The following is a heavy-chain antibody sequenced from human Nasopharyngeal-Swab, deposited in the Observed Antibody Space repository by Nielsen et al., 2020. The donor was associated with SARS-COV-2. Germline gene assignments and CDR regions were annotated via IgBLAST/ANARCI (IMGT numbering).Heavy chain of an antibody. CDR2: VKSTTDGGTT. CDR1: GFRFSNAW. CDR3: TTDRPSVVDSVADP. J-gene: IGHJ5*02. V-gene: IGHV3-15*01. D-gene: IGHD2-2*01. Sequence: GASLKISCAASGFRFSNAWMSWVSQAPGKGLEWVGRVKSTTDGGTTDYAAPVKGRLTITRDDSKNTLYLQMCSLRTEDTAVYYCTTDRPSVVDSVADPWDQGTLGTGYS.